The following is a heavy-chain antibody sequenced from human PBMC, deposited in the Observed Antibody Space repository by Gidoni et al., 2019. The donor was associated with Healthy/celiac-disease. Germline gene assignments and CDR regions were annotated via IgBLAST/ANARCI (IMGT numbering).Heavy chain of an antibody. CDR1: GLTFSRCA. CDR2: ISVSGCST. V-gene: IGHV3-23*01. Sequence: EVQLLGSGGGLVQPGGSLRLSCAASGLTFSRCAMSWVRQASGKGLLLFSVISVSGCSTYYAYSVKGRFTISRDNSKNTLYLQMNSLRAEDTAVYYCAKEKGGFYYFDYWGQGTLVTVSS. J-gene: IGHJ4*02. CDR3: AKEKGGFYYFDY.